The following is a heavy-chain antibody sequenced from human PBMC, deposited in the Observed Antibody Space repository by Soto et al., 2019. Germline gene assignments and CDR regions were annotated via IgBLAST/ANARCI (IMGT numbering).Heavy chain of an antibody. V-gene: IGHV1-8*01. J-gene: IGHJ6*03. CDR2: MNPNTGNT. CDR1: GYTFTNYN. CDR3: AREAASDPSFYYHYMDV. Sequence: QEQLVQSGAEVKKPGAPVKVSCKASGYTFTNYNINWVRQATGQGLEWMGWMNPNTGNTGYAEKVQGRVTMTRNSSINTAYMELSGLRSDETAVYYCAREAASDPSFYYHYMDVWGKGTTVTVSS. D-gene: IGHD6-25*01.